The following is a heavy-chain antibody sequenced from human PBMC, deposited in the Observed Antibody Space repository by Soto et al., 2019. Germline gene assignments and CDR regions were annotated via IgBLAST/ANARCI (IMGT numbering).Heavy chain of an antibody. Sequence: PSETLSLTCTVSGGSVSSGGYFGSWIRKPPGKGLEWIGHIYNSGSINDNPSLKSRVTISVDTSKNQCSLKLNSVTAADTAVYYCARGVGSGTYYNQYNWFDPWGQGTLVTVSS. CDR3: ARGVGSGTYYNQYNWFDP. CDR1: GGSVSSGGYF. D-gene: IGHD3-10*01. V-gene: IGHV4-61*08. CDR2: IYNSGSI. J-gene: IGHJ5*02.